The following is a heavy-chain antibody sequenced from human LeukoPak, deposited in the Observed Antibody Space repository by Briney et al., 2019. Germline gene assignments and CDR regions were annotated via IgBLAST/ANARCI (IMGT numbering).Heavy chain of an antibody. CDR1: GKTFTGQY. V-gene: IGHV1-2*02. D-gene: IGHD2-21*01. J-gene: IGHJ3*02. CDR3: ASSLLIGGTLDI. Sequence: ASVKISFKASGKTFTGQYMHWVRQAPGQGLAWMGWINSKGAGTNYSQKFQGRVTMTWDTAINTVTTVYMELSSLRSDDTAMFYCASSLLIGGTLDIWGQGTRVTVFS. CDR2: INSKGAGT.